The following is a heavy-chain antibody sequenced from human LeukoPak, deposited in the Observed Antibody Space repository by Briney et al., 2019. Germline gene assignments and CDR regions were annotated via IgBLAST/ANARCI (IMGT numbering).Heavy chain of an antibody. J-gene: IGHJ4*02. CDR2: IRYDGSNK. CDR3: ARVAVGEYNFHH. D-gene: IGHD6-19*01. Sequence: GGSLRLSCAASGFTFNTYGMHWVRQAPGRGLEWVAFIRYDGSNKYYADSVKGRFTISRDNSKNTLYLQMNSLRAEDTAVYFCARVAVGEYNFHHWGQGTLVTVSS. V-gene: IGHV3-30*02. CDR1: GFTFNTYG.